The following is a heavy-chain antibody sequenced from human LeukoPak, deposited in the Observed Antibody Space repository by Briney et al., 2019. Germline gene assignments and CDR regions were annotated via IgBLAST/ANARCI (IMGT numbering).Heavy chain of an antibody. CDR3: ARGATGGYGYYFDY. Sequence: GASVKVSCKASGGTFSSYAISWVRPAPGQGLEWMGGIIPIFGTANYAQKFQGRVTITTDESTSTAYMELSSLRSEDTAVYYCARGATGGYGYYFDYWGQGTLVTVSS. D-gene: IGHD5-18*01. CDR1: GGTFSSYA. V-gene: IGHV1-69*05. J-gene: IGHJ4*02. CDR2: IIPIFGTA.